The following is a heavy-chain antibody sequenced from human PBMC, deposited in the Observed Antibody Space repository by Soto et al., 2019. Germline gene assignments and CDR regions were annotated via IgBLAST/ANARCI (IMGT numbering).Heavy chain of an antibody. CDR3: AHAAFGEFVGSFGY. J-gene: IGHJ4*02. Sequence: QITLKESGPTLVNPTQTLTLTCTFSGFSLNTNAVGVGWIRQPPGKALEGLALVYWDDDKRYNLFLKSRLAITKDTSKNQVVLTMTNMDPVDTATYYCAHAAFGEFVGSFGYWGQGTLVTVSS. CDR2: VYWDDDK. CDR1: GFSLNTNAVG. D-gene: IGHD3-10*01. V-gene: IGHV2-5*02.